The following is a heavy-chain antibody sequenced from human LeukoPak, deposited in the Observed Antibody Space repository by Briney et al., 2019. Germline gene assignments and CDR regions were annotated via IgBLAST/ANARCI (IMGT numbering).Heavy chain of an antibody. D-gene: IGHD3-16*01. CDR2: ISGSGGNT. CDR1: GFSFSIYG. J-gene: IGHJ4*02. Sequence: PGGSLRLSCEASGFSFSIYGMSWVRQAPGKGLEWVSGISGSGGNTYYAEALTGRFTVSRDNSKNTLYLQMNSLRAEDTALYYCAKGGPRGGTYNDDFWGQGTLVTVSS. CDR3: AKGGPRGGTYNDDF. V-gene: IGHV3-23*01.